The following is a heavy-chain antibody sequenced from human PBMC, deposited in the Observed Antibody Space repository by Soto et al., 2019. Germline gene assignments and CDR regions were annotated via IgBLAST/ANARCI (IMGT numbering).Heavy chain of an antibody. D-gene: IGHD1-7*01. Sequence: SVKVSCKASGGTFSSYAISWVRQAPGQGLEWMGGIIPILGTANYAQKFQGRVTITADESTSTAYMELSSLRSEDTAVYYCARVLKITGTTKTYGMDVWGQGTTVTVSS. J-gene: IGHJ6*02. V-gene: IGHV1-69*13. CDR2: IIPILGTA. CDR1: GGTFSSYA. CDR3: ARVLKITGTTKTYGMDV.